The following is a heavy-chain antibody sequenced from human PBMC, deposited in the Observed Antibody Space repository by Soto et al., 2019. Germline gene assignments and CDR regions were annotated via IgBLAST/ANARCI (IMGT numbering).Heavy chain of an antibody. V-gene: IGHV3-23*01. D-gene: IGHD4-17*01. Sequence: GGSLRLSCAASGFTFSSYAMSWVRQAPGKGLEWVSAISGSGGDTRYADSVKGRFTMSRDSTKNTVYLQMDSLRAEDTAVYFCARNVPVTALGYWGQGSLVTVSS. CDR2: ISGSGGDT. CDR1: GFTFSSYA. J-gene: IGHJ4*02. CDR3: ARNVPVTALGY.